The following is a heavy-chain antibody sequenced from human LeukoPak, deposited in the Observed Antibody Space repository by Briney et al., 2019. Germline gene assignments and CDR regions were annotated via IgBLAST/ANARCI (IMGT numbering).Heavy chain of an antibody. CDR3: ARDVTLYGAYGGSYYYGMDV. Sequence: PSETLSLTCSVSGGSISSGSNYWSWIRQPAGKGLEYIGRVYGSASTNYNPSLKSRVTISIDASKNQFSLKLRSVTAADTAMYYCARDVTLYGAYGGSYYYGMDVWGQGTTVIVSS. CDR2: VYGSAST. J-gene: IGHJ6*02. V-gene: IGHV4-61*10. CDR1: GGSISSGSNY. D-gene: IGHD4-17*01.